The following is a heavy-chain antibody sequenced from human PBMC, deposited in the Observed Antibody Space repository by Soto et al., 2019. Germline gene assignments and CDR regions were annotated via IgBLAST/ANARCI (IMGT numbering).Heavy chain of an antibody. J-gene: IGHJ5*02. CDR3: VRGSSCTTTTCYNLGWFAP. CDR2: IWYDGSHK. CDR1: GFTFSGFV. Sequence: GGPLRLSCATSGFTFSGFVMQWVRQAPGKGLEWVAVIWYDGSHKYYADSVKGRFTISRDDSKNTLYLQMNNLRVEDTAVYYCVRGSSCTTTTCYNLGWFAPWGQGTLVTVSS. D-gene: IGHD2-2*02. V-gene: IGHV3-33*01.